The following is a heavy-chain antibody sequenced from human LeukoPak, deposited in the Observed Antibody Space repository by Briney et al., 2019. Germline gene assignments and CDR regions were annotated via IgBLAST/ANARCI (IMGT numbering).Heavy chain of an antibody. D-gene: IGHD3-22*01. V-gene: IGHV4-61*01. Sequence: SETLSLTCTVSGGSVSSGSYYWSWIRQPPGKGLGWIGYIYYSGSTNYNPSLKSRVTISVDTSKNQFSLKLSSVTAADTAVYYYARGSSGGYYYYDSSGYYLDYWGQGTLVTVSS. CDR1: GGSVSSGSYY. J-gene: IGHJ4*02. CDR3: ARGSSGGYYYYDSSGYYLDY. CDR2: IYYSGST.